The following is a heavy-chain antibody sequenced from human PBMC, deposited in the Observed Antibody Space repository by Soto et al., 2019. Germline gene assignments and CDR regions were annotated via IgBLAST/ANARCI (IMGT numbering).Heavy chain of an antibody. Sequence: PGGSLRLSCVASGFSLSDRWMSWFRQAPGKGLEWVADIKEDGSVIHYVDSVKGRFTISSDNAKNSLYQQMNTLGAEDTATYYFAGGGGQMFERWGQGNLVT. V-gene: IGHV3-7*03. CDR1: GFSLSDRW. D-gene: IGHD2-15*01. J-gene: IGHJ1*01. CDR2: IKEDGSVI. CDR3: AGGGGQMFER.